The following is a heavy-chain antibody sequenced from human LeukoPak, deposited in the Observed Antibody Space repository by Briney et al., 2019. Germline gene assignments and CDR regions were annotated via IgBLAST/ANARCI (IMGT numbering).Heavy chain of an antibody. Sequence: SETLSITCTVSGGPISSYYWSWIRQPAGKGLEWIGRIYTSGNTNYNPSLKSRVTMSVDTSKNQFSLKLSSVTAADTAVYYCARDLFGWSTFDYWGQGTLVTVSS. CDR3: ARDLFGWSTFDY. J-gene: IGHJ4*02. CDR2: IYTSGNT. D-gene: IGHD5/OR15-5a*01. V-gene: IGHV4-4*07. CDR1: GGPISSYY.